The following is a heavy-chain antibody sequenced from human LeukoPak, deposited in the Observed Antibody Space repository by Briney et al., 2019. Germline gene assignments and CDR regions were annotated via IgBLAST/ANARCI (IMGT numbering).Heavy chain of an antibody. CDR2: IYHTGST. J-gene: IGHJ4*02. CDR3: ARSPCSTSCYRSDY. Sequence: SETLSHTCTVSGGSISTFFWSWVRQPAGKGLEWIGYIYHTGSTYNNPSLKSRLTLSIDTSKNQFSLKLSSVTAADTAVYYCARSPCSTSCYRSDYWGQGILVTVSS. V-gene: IGHV4-59*06. CDR1: GGSISTFF. D-gene: IGHD2-2*02.